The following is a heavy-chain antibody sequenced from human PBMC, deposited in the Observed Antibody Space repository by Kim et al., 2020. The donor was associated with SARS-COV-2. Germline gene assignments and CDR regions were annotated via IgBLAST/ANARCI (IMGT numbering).Heavy chain of an antibody. CDR3: ARHHGADTFLYYYGMDV. CDR2: IDPSDSYT. D-gene: IGHD5-18*01. J-gene: IGHJ6*02. V-gene: IGHV5-10-1*01. CDR1: GYSFTSYW. Sequence: GESLKISCKGSGYSFTSYWISWVRQMPGKGLEWMGRIDPSDSYTNYSPSFQGHVTISADKSISTAYLQWSSLKASDTAMYYCARHHGADTFLYYYGMDVWGQGTTVTVSS.